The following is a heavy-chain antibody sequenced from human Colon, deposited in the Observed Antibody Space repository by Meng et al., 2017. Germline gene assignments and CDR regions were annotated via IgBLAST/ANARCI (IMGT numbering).Heavy chain of an antibody. J-gene: IGHJ5*02. Sequence: EVGVGVAGGVSGLPGGSRGSSCVAYGFAIGGYWMPWVRQAPGKGLEWVSRIKYDGSTTAYADSVKGRFTISRDIAKNTLYLQMNSLRVEDTAVYHCAKSDWLDPWGQGTLVTVSS. CDR3: AKSDWLDP. CDR2: IKYDGSTT. V-gene: IGHV3-74*01. CDR1: GFAIGGYW.